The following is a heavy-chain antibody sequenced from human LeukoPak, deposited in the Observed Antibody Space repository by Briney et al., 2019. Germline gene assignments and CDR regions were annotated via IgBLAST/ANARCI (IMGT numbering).Heavy chain of an antibody. D-gene: IGHD6-13*01. CDR1: GFTFSTYA. J-gene: IGHJ4*02. CDR3: ARDWYDY. Sequence: GGSLRLSCAASGFTFSTYAMIWVRQAPGKGLEWVSVIGGSGSYTYYADSVKVRFTISRDNSKDTLYLQMNSLRPEDTAVYYCARDWYDYWGQGTLVTVSS. CDR2: IGGSGSYT. V-gene: IGHV3-23*01.